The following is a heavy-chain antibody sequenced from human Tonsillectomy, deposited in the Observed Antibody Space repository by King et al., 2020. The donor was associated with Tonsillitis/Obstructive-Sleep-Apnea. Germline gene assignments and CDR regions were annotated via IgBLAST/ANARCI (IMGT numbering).Heavy chain of an antibody. V-gene: IGHV3-7*03. Sequence: VQLVESGGGLVQPGGSLRLTCAASGFSFSRYWMSWVRQAPGKGLEWVANIKEDGGEKKYVDSVKGRFTIARDNAKNSLYLQMNSLRVEDTAVYYCARDPPQWKLPFDYWGLGTLVTVPS. J-gene: IGHJ4*02. CDR1: GFSFSRYW. D-gene: IGHD1-26*01. CDR2: IKEDGGEK. CDR3: ARDPPQWKLPFDY.